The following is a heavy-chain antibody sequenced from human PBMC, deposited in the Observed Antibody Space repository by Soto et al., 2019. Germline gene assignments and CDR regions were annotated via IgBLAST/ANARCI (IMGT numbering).Heavy chain of an antibody. CDR1: GGTFSSYT. J-gene: IGHJ2*01. CDR3: ARGNHRWLQWWYFDL. D-gene: IGHD5-12*01. V-gene: IGHV1-69*12. CDR2: IIPIFGTA. Sequence: QVQLVQSGAEVKKPGSSVTVSCKASGGTFSSYTISWVRQAPGQGLEWMGGIIPIFGTANYAQKFQGRVTITADEYTNTAYMEWRSRRSEDTAVYYCARGNHRWLQWWYFDLWGRGTLVTVSS.